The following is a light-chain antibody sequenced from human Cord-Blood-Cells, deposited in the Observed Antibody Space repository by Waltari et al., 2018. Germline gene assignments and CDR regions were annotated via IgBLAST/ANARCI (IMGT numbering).Light chain of an antibody. CDR2: KAS. CDR1: QSISSW. V-gene: IGKV1-5*03. CDR3: QQYNSYSGT. J-gene: IGKJ1*01. Sequence: IKMTQSPSTLSASVGARVTITCRASQSISSWLAWYQQKPGKAPKLLIYKASSLESGVPSRFSGSGSGTEFTLTISSLQPDDFATYYCQQYNSYSGTFGQGTKVEIK.